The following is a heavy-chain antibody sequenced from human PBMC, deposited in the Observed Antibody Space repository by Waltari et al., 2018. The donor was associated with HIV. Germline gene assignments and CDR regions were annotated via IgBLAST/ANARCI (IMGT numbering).Heavy chain of an antibody. J-gene: IGHJ6*02. D-gene: IGHD6-6*01. CDR1: GYSFTSYW. V-gene: IGHV5-51*01. CDR2: IYPGDPDT. CDR3: ARHPYSSSSRFYYGMDV. Sequence: EVQLVQSGAEVKKPGESLKISCKGSGYSFTSYWIGWVRQMPGKGLEWMGIIYPGDPDTRYSPSFQGQVTISADKSISTAYLQWSSLKASDTAMYYCARHPYSSSSRFYYGMDVWGQGTTVTVSS.